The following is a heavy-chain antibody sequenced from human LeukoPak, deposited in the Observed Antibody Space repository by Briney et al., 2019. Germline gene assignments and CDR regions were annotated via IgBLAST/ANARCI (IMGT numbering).Heavy chain of an antibody. D-gene: IGHD3-22*01. Sequence: GGSLRLSCAASGFTFSSYAMSWVRQAPGKGLEWVSAISGSGGSTYYADSVKGRFTISRDNSKNTLYLQMNSLRAEDTAVYYCAKGRSPNYYDSSGYPYYFDYWGQGTLVTVSP. CDR2: ISGSGGST. J-gene: IGHJ4*02. CDR1: GFTFSSYA. CDR3: AKGRSPNYYDSSGYPYYFDY. V-gene: IGHV3-23*01.